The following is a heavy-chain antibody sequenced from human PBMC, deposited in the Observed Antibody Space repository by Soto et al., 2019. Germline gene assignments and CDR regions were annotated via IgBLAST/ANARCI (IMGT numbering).Heavy chain of an antibody. CDR1: GGTFSSYT. V-gene: IGHV1-69*02. J-gene: IGHJ6*02. CDR2: IIPILGIA. Sequence: SVKVSCKASGGTFSSYTISWVRQAPGQGLEWMGRIIPILGIANYAQKFQGRVTITADKSTSTAYMELSSLRSEDTAVYYCARGSGIVGATTDYYYYGMDVWGQGTTVTVSS. D-gene: IGHD1-26*01. CDR3: ARGSGIVGATTDYYYYGMDV.